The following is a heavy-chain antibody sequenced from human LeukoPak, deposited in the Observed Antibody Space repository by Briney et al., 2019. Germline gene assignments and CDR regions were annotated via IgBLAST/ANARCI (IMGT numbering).Heavy chain of an antibody. Sequence: SETLSLTCAVYGGSFSGYYWSWIRQPPGKGLEWIGEINHSGSTNYNPSLKSRVTISVDTSKNQFSLKLSSVTAADTAVYYCARKRSIAVAGREVAFDHWGQGTLVTVSS. CDR3: ARKRSIAVAGREVAFDH. CDR1: GGSFSGYY. J-gene: IGHJ4*02. D-gene: IGHD6-19*01. V-gene: IGHV4-34*01. CDR2: INHSGST.